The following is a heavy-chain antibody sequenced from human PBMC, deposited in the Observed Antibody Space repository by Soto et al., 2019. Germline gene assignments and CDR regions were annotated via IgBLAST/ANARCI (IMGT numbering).Heavy chain of an antibody. Sequence: QAGGSLRLSCAASGFTFSTYAMSWVRQAPGKGLEWVSTISGSGGNTKYVDSVKGRFTISRDNSKNTLYLQMNSLRAEDTAVYYCAKDRVYDFGRFDPWGQGTLVTVSS. D-gene: IGHD3-3*01. CDR2: ISGSGGNT. CDR3: AKDRVYDFGRFDP. J-gene: IGHJ5*02. CDR1: GFTFSTYA. V-gene: IGHV3-23*01.